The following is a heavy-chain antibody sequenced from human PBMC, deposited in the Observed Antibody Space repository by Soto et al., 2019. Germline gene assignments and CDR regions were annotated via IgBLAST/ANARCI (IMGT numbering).Heavy chain of an antibody. Sequence: SETLSLTCTVSGGSVSSGNYYWSWIRQPPGKGLEWIGYIYYSGSTNYNPSLKSRVTISVDTSKNQFSLKLSSVTAADTAVYFCVRDSDNGELDYWGQGAVVTVSS. CDR1: GGSVSSGNYY. D-gene: IGHD4-17*01. CDR2: IYYSGST. J-gene: IGHJ4*02. V-gene: IGHV4-61*01. CDR3: VRDSDNGELDY.